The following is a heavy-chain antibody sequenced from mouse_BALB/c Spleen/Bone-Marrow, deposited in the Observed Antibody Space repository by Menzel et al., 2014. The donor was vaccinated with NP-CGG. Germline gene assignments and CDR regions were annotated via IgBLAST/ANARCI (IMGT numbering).Heavy chain of an antibody. CDR1: GFSLIKFG. CDR3: ARSGNHDYFDY. CDR2: IWSGGTT. D-gene: IGHD2-1*01. V-gene: IGHV2-4*02. J-gene: IGHJ2*01. Sequence: QVQLQQSGPGLVQPSQSLSITCTVSGFSLIKFGIHWVRQPPGKGLEWLGVIWSGGTTDYNAVFKSRLSISKDKSKSQVFFKMNSLQADDTAVYYCARSGNHDYFDYWGQGITLAVSS.